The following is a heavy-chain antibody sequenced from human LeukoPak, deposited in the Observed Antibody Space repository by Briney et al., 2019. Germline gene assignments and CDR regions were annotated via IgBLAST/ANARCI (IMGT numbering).Heavy chain of an antibody. CDR2: VSGSGGST. V-gene: IGHV3-23*01. J-gene: IGHJ4*02. Sequence: GGSLRLSCAASGFTFSSYAMSWVRQAPGKGLEWVSAVSGSGGSTYYGASVKGRFTISRDNSKNTLYLQMNSLRAEDTAVYYCAKTRPLDSSSWSHGDYWGQGTLVTVSS. D-gene: IGHD6-13*01. CDR3: AKTRPLDSSSWSHGDY. CDR1: GFTFSSYA.